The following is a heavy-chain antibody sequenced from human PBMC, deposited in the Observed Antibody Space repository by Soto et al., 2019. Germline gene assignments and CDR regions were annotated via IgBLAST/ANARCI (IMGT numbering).Heavy chain of an antibody. V-gene: IGHV3-21*01. CDR1: GFTFSSYS. Sequence: LRLSCAASGFTFSSYSMNWVRQAPGKGLEWVSSISSSSSYIYYADSVKGRFTISRDNAKNSLYLQMNSLRAEDTAVYYCARDDPEDYYGMDVWGQGTTVTSP. CDR3: ARDDPEDYYGMDV. CDR2: ISSSSSYI. J-gene: IGHJ6*02.